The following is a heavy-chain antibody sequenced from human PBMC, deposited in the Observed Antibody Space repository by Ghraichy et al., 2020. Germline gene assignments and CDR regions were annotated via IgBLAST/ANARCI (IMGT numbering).Heavy chain of an antibody. CDR3: AKKPISWDCFDY. D-gene: IGHD6-13*01. V-gene: IGHV3-23*01. Sequence: GGSLRLSCAASGFTFSISVMNWVRQPPGKGLEWVSVISGSGGSTYYADSVKGRFTISRDNSKNTLYLQMNSLRAEDTAVYYCAKKPISWDCFDYWGQGTLVTVSS. J-gene: IGHJ4*02. CDR1: GFTFSISV. CDR2: ISGSGGST.